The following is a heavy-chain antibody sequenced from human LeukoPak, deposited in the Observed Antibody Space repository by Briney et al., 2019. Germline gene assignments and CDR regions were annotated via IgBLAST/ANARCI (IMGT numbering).Heavy chain of an antibody. J-gene: IGHJ6*03. CDR2: IYYSGST. CDR1: GGSISSYY. Sequence: SETLSLTCTVSGGSISSYYWSWIRQPPGKGLEWIGYIYYSGSTNYNPSLKSRVTISVDTSKNQFSLKLSSVTAADTAVYYCAREGTDQYYYYYMDIWGKGTTVTVSS. D-gene: IGHD3-10*01. CDR3: AREGTDQYYYYYMDI. V-gene: IGHV4-59*01.